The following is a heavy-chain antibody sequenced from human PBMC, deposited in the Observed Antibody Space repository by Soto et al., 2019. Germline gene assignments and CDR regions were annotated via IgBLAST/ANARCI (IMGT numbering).Heavy chain of an antibody. CDR2: IYDSVTT. V-gene: IGHV4-31*03. CDR3: ARVDHRGYIAILTDY. J-gene: IGHJ4*02. D-gene: IGHD3-9*01. CDR1: GDSLSSGGHY. Sequence: SETLSLTCTVSGDSLSSGGHYWSWIRQHPGKGLEWIGHIYDSVTTYYSPSLRSRVTISADMSKNQFSLNLRSVTAADTAVYYCARVDHRGYIAILTDYWGQGTLVTV.